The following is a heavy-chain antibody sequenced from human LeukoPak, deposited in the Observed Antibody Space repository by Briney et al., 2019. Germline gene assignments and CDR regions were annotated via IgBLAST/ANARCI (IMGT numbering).Heavy chain of an antibody. CDR1: GFTFSSYG. J-gene: IGHJ3*02. D-gene: IGHD1-26*01. CDR3: ARGRQNSGSYSDAFDI. V-gene: IGHV3-21*01. CDR2: ISTSSSYI. Sequence: GGSLRLSCVASGFTFSSYGMHWVRQAPGKGLEWVSSISTSSSYIYYADSVKGRFTISRHNAKNSLYLQMNSLRAEDTAVYYCARGRQNSGSYSDAFDIWGQGTMVTVSS.